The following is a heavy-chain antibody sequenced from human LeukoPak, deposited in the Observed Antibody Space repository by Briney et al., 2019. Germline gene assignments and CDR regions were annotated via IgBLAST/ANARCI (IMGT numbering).Heavy chain of an antibody. Sequence: ASVKVSCKASGYTFTSYDINWVRQATGQGLEWMGWMNPNSGNTGYAQKFQGRVTMTRNTSISTAYMELSSLRSEDTAVYYCARIGVDVWGSYRYNLVSYYFDYWGQGTLVTVSS. D-gene: IGHD3-16*02. CDR1: GYTFTSYD. J-gene: IGHJ4*02. CDR2: MNPNSGNT. V-gene: IGHV1-8*01. CDR3: ARIGVDVWGSYRYNLVSYYFDY.